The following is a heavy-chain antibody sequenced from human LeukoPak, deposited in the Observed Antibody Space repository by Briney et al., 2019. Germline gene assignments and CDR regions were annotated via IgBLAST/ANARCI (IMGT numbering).Heavy chain of an antibody. V-gene: IGHV3-53*01. CDR2: IYSGGST. J-gene: IGHJ4*02. Sequence: GGSLRLSCAASGFTVSSNYMSWVRQAPGKGLEWVSVIYSGGSTYYADSVKGRFTISRDNSKNTLYLQMNSLRAEDTAVYYCAKEPGDYYFDYWGQGTLVTVSS. CDR3: AKEPGDYYFDY. D-gene: IGHD7-27*01. CDR1: GFTVSSNY.